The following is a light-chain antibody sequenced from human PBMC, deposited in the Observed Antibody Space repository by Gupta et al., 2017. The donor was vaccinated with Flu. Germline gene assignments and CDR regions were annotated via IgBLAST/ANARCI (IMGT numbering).Light chain of an antibody. Sequence: QSVLTQPPSVSGAPGQRVTLSCTGSSSNIGAGYDVHWYQQLPGTAPKLLIYGNSNRPSGVPDRVSGSKSGTSASLAITGLQAEDEADYYCQSYDSSLSGPWVFGGGTKLTVL. J-gene: IGLJ3*02. CDR2: GNS. CDR3: QSYDSSLSGPWV. CDR1: SSNIGAGYD. V-gene: IGLV1-40*01.